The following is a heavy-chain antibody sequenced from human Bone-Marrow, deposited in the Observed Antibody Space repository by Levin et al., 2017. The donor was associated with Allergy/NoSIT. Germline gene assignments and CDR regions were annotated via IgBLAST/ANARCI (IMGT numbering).Heavy chain of an antibody. D-gene: IGHD1-14*01. J-gene: IGHJ4*02. Sequence: PSETLSLTCAVSGGSISSGDNYWGWVRQSPEKGPEWIGEISHTGSPNYNPSFTRRVTILMDKSKNQFSLNLNSVTAADAAVYYCAFSRGFAELSGWGQGTLVTVSS. CDR3: AFSRGFAELSG. CDR2: ISHTGSP. CDR1: GGSISSGDNY. V-gene: IGHV4/OR15-8*02.